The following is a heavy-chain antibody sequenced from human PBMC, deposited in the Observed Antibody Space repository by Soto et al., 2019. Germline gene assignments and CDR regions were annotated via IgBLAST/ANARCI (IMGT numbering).Heavy chain of an antibody. Sequence: QVQLVQSGAEVKKPGSSVKVSCKAPGGTFSSYAISWVRQAPGQGLEWMGGIIPIFGTANYAQKFQGRVTITADESTSTAYMELSSLRSEDTAVYYCARGRITGTTYYYYGMDVWGQGTTVTVSS. V-gene: IGHV1-69*01. J-gene: IGHJ6*02. CDR3: ARGRITGTTYYYYGMDV. CDR1: GGTFSSYA. CDR2: IIPIFGTA. D-gene: IGHD1-7*01.